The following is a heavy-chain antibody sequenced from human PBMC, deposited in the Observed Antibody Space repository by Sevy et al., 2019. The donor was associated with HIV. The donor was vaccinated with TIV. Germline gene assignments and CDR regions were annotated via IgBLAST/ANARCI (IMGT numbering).Heavy chain of an antibody. CDR2: IYHDGST. CDR1: GYSNSSAYS. J-gene: IGHJ3*02. V-gene: IGHV4-38-2*02. CDR3: SSFGRLIIINDDTFEI. D-gene: IGHD3-9*01. Sequence: SETLSLTCTVSGYSNSSAYSWGWIRQPPGKGLEWIANIYHDGSTYYNPSLNSRVTISIDTSKNQFSLKLSSVTAADTAVYYCSSFGRLIIINDDTFEIWGQGTMVTVSS.